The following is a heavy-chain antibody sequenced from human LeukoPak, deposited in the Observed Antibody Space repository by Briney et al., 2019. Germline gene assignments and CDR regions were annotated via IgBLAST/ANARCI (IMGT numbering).Heavy chain of an antibody. CDR3: ARAPQTIITNAVVAARYAFDI. D-gene: IGHD2-15*01. CDR1: GYTFTSYA. CDR2: INTNTGNP. Sequence: ASVEVSCKASGYTFTSYAMNWVRQAPGQGLEWMGWINTNTGNPTYAQGFTGRFVFSLDTSVSTAYLQISSLKAEDTAVYYCARAPQTIITNAVVAARYAFDIWGQGTMVTVSS. V-gene: IGHV7-4-1*02. J-gene: IGHJ3*02.